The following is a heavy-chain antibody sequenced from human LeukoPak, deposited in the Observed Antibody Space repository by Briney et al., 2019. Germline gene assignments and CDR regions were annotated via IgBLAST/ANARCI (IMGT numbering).Heavy chain of an antibody. V-gene: IGHV3-23*01. CDR3: AKVAVAGTGWFDP. CDR1: GFTFTSYG. CDR2: ISGSGGFT. Sequence: GGSLRLSCAASGFTFTSYGMSWVRQAPGTGLEWVSAISGSGGFTYYADSVKGRFTISRDNSKSTLYLQMNSLRAEDTAVYYCAKVAVAGTGWFDPWGQGTLVTVSS. D-gene: IGHD6-19*01. J-gene: IGHJ5*02.